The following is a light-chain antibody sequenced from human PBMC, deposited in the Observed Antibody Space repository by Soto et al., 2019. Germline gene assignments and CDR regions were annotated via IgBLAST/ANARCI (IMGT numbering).Light chain of an antibody. CDR2: WAS. Sequence: DIVMTQSPDSLAVSLGERATINCKSSQSVLYSSNNKTYLAWFQHKPGQPPKLLIYWASTRESGVPDRFTGSGSGTDFTLTISSLQAEDVAVYYCQQYYSSPWTFGQGTKVEIE. V-gene: IGKV4-1*01. CDR1: QSVLYSSNNKTY. CDR3: QQYYSSPWT. J-gene: IGKJ1*01.